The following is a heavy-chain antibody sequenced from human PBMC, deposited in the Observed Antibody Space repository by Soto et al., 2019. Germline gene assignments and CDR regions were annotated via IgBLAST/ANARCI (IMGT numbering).Heavy chain of an antibody. V-gene: IGHV2-5*02. CDR2: IYWDDDK. CDR1: WFSLSTSGGG. J-gene: IGHJ5*02. CDR3: AREGGVYDYRDYVPWFDT. Sequence: QITLKESGPKLVNPTQPLTLTCTFSWFSLSTSGGGMGWIRQPPGKALEWLALIYWDDDKRYSPSLKSRRTITKDTSQNQVVLTMTNMDPVDTATYYCAREGGVYDYRDYVPWFDTWGQGTLVTVSS. D-gene: IGHD4-17*01.